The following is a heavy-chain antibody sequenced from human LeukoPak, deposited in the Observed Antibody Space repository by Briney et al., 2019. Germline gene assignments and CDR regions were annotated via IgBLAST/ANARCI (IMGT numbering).Heavy chain of an antibody. D-gene: IGHD3-10*01. Sequence: GGSLRLSCAASGFTVSSNYMSWVRQAPGKGLEWVSAIYTGGSTYYAGSVKGRFTISRDNSKNTLYLQMNSLRAEDTAVYYCAKDLMGRGAMTYYYYYYMDVWGKGTTVTVSS. CDR2: IYTGGST. V-gene: IGHV3-66*01. CDR3: AKDLMGRGAMTYYYYYYMDV. J-gene: IGHJ6*03. CDR1: GFTVSSNY.